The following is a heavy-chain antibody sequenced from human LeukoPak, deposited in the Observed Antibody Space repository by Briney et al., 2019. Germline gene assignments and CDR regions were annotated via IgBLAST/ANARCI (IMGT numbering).Heavy chain of an antibody. CDR2: INHSGST. CDR3: ARPLGYSYGISPLDY. Sequence: SETLSLTCAVYGGSFSGYYWSWIRQPPGKGLEWIGEINHSGSTNYNPSLKSRVTISVDTSKNQFSLKLSSVTAADTAVYYCARPLGYSYGISPLDYWGQGTLVTVSS. CDR1: GGSFSGYY. V-gene: IGHV4-34*01. D-gene: IGHD5-18*01. J-gene: IGHJ4*02.